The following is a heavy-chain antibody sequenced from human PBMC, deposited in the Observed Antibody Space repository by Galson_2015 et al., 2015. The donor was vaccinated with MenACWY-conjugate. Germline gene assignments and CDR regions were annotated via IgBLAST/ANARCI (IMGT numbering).Heavy chain of an antibody. CDR2: ITTSSSFT. Sequence: SLRLSCEASGFTFSNYVMNWVRQAPGKGLEWVSSITTSSSFTHYADSVKGRFTISRDNAKSSLFLQMNSLRVEDTAVYYCARVSGGMDVWGQGTTVTISS. D-gene: IGHD6-25*01. CDR1: GFTFSNYV. CDR3: ARVSGGMDV. V-gene: IGHV3-21*01. J-gene: IGHJ6*02.